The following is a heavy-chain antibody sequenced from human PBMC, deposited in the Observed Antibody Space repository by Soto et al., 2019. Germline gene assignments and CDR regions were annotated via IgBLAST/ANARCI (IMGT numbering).Heavy chain of an antibody. CDR2: ISSSSSYI. Sequence: PGGSLRLSCAASGFTFSSYSMNWVRQAPGKGLEWVSSISSSSSYIYYADSVKGRFTISRDNAKNSLYLQMNSLRAEDTAAYYCARDRLRFLEWFSGSNWFDPWGQGTLVTVSS. D-gene: IGHD3-3*01. CDR1: GFTFSSYS. V-gene: IGHV3-21*01. CDR3: ARDRLRFLEWFSGSNWFDP. J-gene: IGHJ5*02.